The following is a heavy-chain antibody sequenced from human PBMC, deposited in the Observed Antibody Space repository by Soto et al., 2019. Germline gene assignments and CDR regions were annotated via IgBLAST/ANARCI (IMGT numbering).Heavy chain of an antibody. J-gene: IGHJ6*02. V-gene: IGHV3-30*18. CDR2: ISYDGSNK. Sequence: PGGSLRLSCAASGFTFSSYGMHWVRQAPGKGLEWVAVISYDGSNKYYADSVKGRFTISRDNSKNTLYLQMNSLRAEDTAVYYCAKGLTTGVSYYYYGMDVWGQGTTVSGSS. D-gene: IGHD4-4*01. CDR3: AKGLTTGVSYYYYGMDV. CDR1: GFTFSSYG.